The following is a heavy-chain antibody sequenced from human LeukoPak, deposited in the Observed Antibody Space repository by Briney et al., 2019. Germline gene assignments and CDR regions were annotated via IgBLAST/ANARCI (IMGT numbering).Heavy chain of an antibody. D-gene: IGHD1-26*01. CDR1: GFTLKTFW. Sequence: GGSLRLSCVVSGFTLKTFWMHWVRQVPGKGPVWISRINTEGEVTYADSVKGRFTISRDNAKNSLFLQMNSLRAEDTAVYFCARATWDPNYYYYMDVWGKGTTVTISS. CDR3: ARATWDPNYYYYMDV. J-gene: IGHJ6*03. CDR2: INTEGEV. V-gene: IGHV3-74*03.